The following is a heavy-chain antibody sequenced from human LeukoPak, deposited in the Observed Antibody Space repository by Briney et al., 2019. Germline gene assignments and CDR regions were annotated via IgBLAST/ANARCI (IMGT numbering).Heavy chain of an antibody. D-gene: IGHD3-22*01. CDR3: ARELYDALSG. Sequence: GGSLRLSCAASGFTVSSNYMSWVRQAPGKGLEWVSVIYSGGSTYYADSVKGRFTISRDNAKNSLYLQMNSLRAEDTAVYYCARELYDALSGWGQGTLVTVSS. J-gene: IGHJ4*02. CDR1: GFTVSSNY. CDR2: IYSGGST. V-gene: IGHV3-66*01.